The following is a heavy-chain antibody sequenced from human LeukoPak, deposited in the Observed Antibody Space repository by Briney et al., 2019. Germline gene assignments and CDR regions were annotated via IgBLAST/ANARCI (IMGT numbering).Heavy chain of an antibody. V-gene: IGHV3-11*01. CDR3: ARDLGRWLRPIAAAGS. J-gene: IGHJ4*02. D-gene: IGHD6-13*01. CDR2: ISSSGTTI. Sequence: GGSLRLSCAASGFIFNDYYMSWIRQAPGKGLEWVSYISSSGTTIWYADSVKGRFTVSRDNAKNSLYLQMNSLRAEDTAVYYCARDLGRWLRPIAAAGSWGQGTLVTVSS. CDR1: GFIFNDYY.